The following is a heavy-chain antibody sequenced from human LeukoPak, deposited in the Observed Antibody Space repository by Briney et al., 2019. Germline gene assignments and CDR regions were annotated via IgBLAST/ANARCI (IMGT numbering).Heavy chain of an antibody. CDR2: ISGRGDNT. D-gene: IGHD6-19*01. J-gene: IGHJ4*02. V-gene: IGHV3-23*01. Sequence: GGSLTLSCAASGFTFSSNAMSWVRRAPGKGLEWVSAISGRGDNTKYADSVKGRFTISRDNSKNMLYLQMDSLRGEDTAVYYCAKFWGAVGGNWGNFDYWGQGTLVTVSS. CDR1: GFTFSSNA. CDR3: AKFWGAVGGNWGNFDY.